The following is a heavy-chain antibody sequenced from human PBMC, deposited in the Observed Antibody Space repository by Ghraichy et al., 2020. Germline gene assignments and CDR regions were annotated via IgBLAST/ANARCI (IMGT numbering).Heavy chain of an antibody. Sequence: SQTLSLTYTVSGGSISSGGYYWSWIRQHPGKGLEWIGYIYYSGSTYYNPSLKSRVTISVDTSKNQFSLKLSSVTAADTAVYYCARDLGLAVAGTGYFDYWGQGTLVTVSS. CDR2: IYYSGST. J-gene: IGHJ4*02. CDR3: ARDLGLAVAGTGYFDY. D-gene: IGHD6-19*01. V-gene: IGHV4-31*03. CDR1: GGSISSGGYY.